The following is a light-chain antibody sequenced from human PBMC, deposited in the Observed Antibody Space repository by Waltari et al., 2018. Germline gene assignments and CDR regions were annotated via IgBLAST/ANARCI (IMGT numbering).Light chain of an antibody. CDR1: QSVNSN. V-gene: IGKV3-15*01. CDR3: QQRSVWPT. CDR2: DTS. J-gene: IGKJ4*01. Sequence: EIVMTQSPATLSVSPGERATLSCRASQSVNSNLAWYQQKPGQAPRLLIDDTSTRATGIPARFSGSGSGTEFTLTISSLQSEDFAVYYCQQRSVWPTFGGGTKVEIK.